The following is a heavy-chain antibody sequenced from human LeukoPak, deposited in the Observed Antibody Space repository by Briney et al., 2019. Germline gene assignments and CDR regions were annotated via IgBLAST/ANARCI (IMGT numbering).Heavy chain of an antibody. CDR3: AKVYAGIVFDH. V-gene: IGHV3-64D*09. J-gene: IGHJ4*02. D-gene: IGHD4-23*01. Sequence: QSGGSLRLSCSASGFTFSSFAMHWIRQAPGKGLEYVSGVSSSGGRTYYTDSLKGRFTVSRDNSKNTMYLHMNSLRVDDTAVYYCAKVYAGIVFDHWGQGTPVTDSS. CDR1: GFTFSSFA. CDR2: VSSSGGRT.